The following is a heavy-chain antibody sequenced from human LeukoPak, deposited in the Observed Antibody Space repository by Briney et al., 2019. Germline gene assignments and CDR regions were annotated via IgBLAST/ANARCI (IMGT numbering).Heavy chain of an antibody. J-gene: IGHJ4*02. CDR2: IYSGGST. Sequence: GGSLRLSCAASGLTVSKNYMSWVRQAPGKGLESVSVIYSGGSTYYADSVRGRFTISRDNSKNTLYLQMNSLRVEDTAVYYCARGTVRYCSGGSCSSILDYWGQGTLVTVSS. V-gene: IGHV3-53*01. D-gene: IGHD2-15*01. CDR1: GLTVSKNY. CDR3: ARGTVRYCSGGSCSSILDY.